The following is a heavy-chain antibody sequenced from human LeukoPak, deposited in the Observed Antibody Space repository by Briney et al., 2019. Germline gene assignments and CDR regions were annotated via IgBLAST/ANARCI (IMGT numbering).Heavy chain of an antibody. D-gene: IGHD4-17*01. Sequence: PSETLSLTCAVYGGSFSNYYWGWIRQPPGKGLEWIGSIYYSGSTYYNPSLKSRVTISVDTSKNQFSLKLSSVTAADTAVYYCARLPTVTFFDYWGQGTLVTVSS. J-gene: IGHJ4*02. CDR1: GGSFSNYY. CDR3: ARLPTVTFFDY. V-gene: IGHV4-39*01. CDR2: IYYSGST.